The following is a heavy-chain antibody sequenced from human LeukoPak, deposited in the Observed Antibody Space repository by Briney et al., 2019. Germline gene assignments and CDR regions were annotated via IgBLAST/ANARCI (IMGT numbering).Heavy chain of an antibody. CDR2: INDKGVDK. Sequence: GGSLRLSCGASGFIFSKYGMHWVRQAPGKGLEWVAFINDKGVDKNYADSVKGRFTISRDNSKNTLVLQMNSLRSEDTAVYFCARDNRGWAFDYWGQGTLVTVSS. CDR3: ARDNRGWAFDY. CDR1: GFIFSKYG. V-gene: IGHV3-30*02. D-gene: IGHD6-19*01. J-gene: IGHJ4*02.